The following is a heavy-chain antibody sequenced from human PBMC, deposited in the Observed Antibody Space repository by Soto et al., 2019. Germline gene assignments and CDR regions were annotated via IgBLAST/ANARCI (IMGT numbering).Heavy chain of an antibody. V-gene: IGHV3-23*01. CDR2: ISNSGGKI. CDR3: GKVASGRSDWFDYFDY. D-gene: IGHD6-19*01. CDR1: GFTFNAYA. Sequence: PGGSLRLSCAASGFTFNAYAMSWVRQAPGKGPEWVSLISNSGGKIYYAESVKGRFAISRDNSNNMLYLQMNSLRVEDSATYYCGKVASGRSDWFDYFDYWGQGAQVTVSS. J-gene: IGHJ4*02.